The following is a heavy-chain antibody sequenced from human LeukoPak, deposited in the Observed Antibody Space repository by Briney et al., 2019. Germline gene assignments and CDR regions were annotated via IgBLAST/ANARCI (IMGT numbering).Heavy chain of an antibody. Sequence: ASVKVSCKASGGTFSSYAISWVRQAPGQGLEWMGGIIPIFGTANYAQKSQGRVTITADESTSTAYMELSSLRSEDTAVYYCASSFEYSSSPGFDYWGQGTLVTVSS. CDR3: ASSFEYSSSPGFDY. V-gene: IGHV1-69*13. CDR1: GGTFSSYA. D-gene: IGHD6-6*01. CDR2: IIPIFGTA. J-gene: IGHJ4*02.